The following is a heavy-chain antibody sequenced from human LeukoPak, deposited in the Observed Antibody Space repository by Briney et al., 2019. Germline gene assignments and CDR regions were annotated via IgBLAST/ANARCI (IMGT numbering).Heavy chain of an antibody. CDR3: ARADSSGYYATDY. Sequence: GGSLRLSCAASGFTFSSYGMHWVRQAPGKGLEWVAVIWYDGSNKYYADSVKGRFTISRDNAKNSLYLQMNSLRAEDTAVYYCARADSSGYYATDYWGQGSLVAVSS. J-gene: IGHJ4*02. CDR2: IWYDGSNK. D-gene: IGHD3-22*01. CDR1: GFTFSSYG. V-gene: IGHV3-33*01.